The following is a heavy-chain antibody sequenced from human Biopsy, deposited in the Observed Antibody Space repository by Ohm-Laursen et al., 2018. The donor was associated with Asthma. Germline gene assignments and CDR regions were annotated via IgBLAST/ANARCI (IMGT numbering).Heavy chain of an antibody. J-gene: IGHJ3*02. D-gene: IGHD4-17*01. CDR3: ARAGDTNDYGPAFDI. CDR1: GVNAANNY. V-gene: IGHV3-53*01. Sequence: SLRLSCAASGVNAANNYMTWVRQAPGKGLEWVSIMYAGGSRFYADRVKSRFTISRDNSKNTLYLQMDSLRPEDTALYYCARAGDTNDYGPAFDIWGLGTMVTVSS. CDR2: MYAGGSR.